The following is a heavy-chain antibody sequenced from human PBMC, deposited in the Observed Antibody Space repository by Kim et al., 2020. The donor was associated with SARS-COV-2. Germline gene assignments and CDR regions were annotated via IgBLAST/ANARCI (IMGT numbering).Heavy chain of an antibody. CDR2: T. Sequence: TRYEQKFQGKVTMTRDTSTSTVYMELSSLRSEDTAVYYCARFYDSTDGFDYWGQGTLVTVSS. J-gene: IGHJ4*02. CDR3: ARFYDSTDGFDY. D-gene: IGHD3-22*01. V-gene: IGHV1-46*01.